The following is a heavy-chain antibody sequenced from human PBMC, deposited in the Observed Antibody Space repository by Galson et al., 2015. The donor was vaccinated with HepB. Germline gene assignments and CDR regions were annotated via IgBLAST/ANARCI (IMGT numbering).Heavy chain of an antibody. Sequence: SLRLSCAASGFILDDYAMHWVRQVPGEGLEWVSGIASNSGSMDYADSVKGRFTTSRDNAKNSLYLQMNSLTPEDTALYYCAKGSRVWGKIEFWGQGTLVTVSS. CDR3: AKGSRVWGKIEF. J-gene: IGHJ4*01. CDR1: GFILDDYA. D-gene: IGHD3-16*01. V-gene: IGHV3-9*01. CDR2: IASNSGSM.